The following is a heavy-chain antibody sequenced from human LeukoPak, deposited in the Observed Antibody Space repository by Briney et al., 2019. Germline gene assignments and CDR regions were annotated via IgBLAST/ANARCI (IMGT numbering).Heavy chain of an antibody. D-gene: IGHD2-15*01. CDR2: IYYSGST. CDR1: GDSIRRDNYY. CDR3: AREGGGYCSGGSCYSYYFDY. J-gene: IGHJ4*02. V-gene: IGHV4-39*07. Sequence: SETLSLTCTVSGDSIRRDNYYWGWIRQPPGKGLEWIGSIYYSGSTYYNPSLKSRVSISVDPSKSQFSLKLSSVTAADTAVYYCAREGGGYCSGGSCYSYYFDYWGQGTLVTVSS.